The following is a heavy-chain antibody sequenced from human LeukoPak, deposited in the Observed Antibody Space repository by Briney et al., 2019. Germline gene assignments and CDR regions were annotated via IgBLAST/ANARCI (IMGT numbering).Heavy chain of an antibody. CDR1: GFTFSSYA. D-gene: IGHD3-10*01. J-gene: IGHJ4*02. CDR3: ARDEVPRDFDY. CDR2: ISYDGSNK. V-gene: IGHV3-30-3*01. Sequence: GGSLRLSCAASGFTFSSYAMHWVRQAPGKGLEWVAVISYDGSNKYYADSVKGRFTISRDNAKNSLYLQMNSLRAEDTAVYYCARDEVPRDFDYWGQGTLVAVSS.